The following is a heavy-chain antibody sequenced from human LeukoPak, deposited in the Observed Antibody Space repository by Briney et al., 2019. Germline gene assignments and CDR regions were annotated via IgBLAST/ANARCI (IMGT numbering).Heavy chain of an antibody. CDR1: GYTFTGYY. D-gene: IGHD4-17*01. Sequence: ASVKVSCKASGYTFTGYYMHWVRQAPGQGLEWMGWINPNSGGTNYAQKLQGRVTMTRDTSISTAYMELSRLRSDDTAVYYCARGNEWRTVTHPVRYWGQGTLVTVSS. V-gene: IGHV1-2*02. J-gene: IGHJ4*02. CDR3: ARGNEWRTVTHPVRY. CDR2: INPNSGGT.